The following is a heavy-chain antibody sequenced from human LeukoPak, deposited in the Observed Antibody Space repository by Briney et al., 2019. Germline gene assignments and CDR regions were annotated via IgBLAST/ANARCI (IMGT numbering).Heavy chain of an antibody. CDR2: TNPNSGNT. D-gene: IGHD2-2*02. CDR1: GYTFTSYG. Sequence: ASVKVSCKASGYTFTSYGINWVRQATGQGLEWMGWTNPNSGNTGYAQKFQGRVTITRNTSISTAYMELSSLRSEDTAVYYCARARGRYCSSTSCYRNFDYWGQGTLVTVSS. J-gene: IGHJ4*02. CDR3: ARARGRYCSSTSCYRNFDY. V-gene: IGHV1-8*03.